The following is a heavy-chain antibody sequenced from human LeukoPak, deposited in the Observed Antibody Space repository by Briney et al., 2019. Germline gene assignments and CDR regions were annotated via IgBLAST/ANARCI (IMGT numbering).Heavy chain of an antibody. CDR1: GFTFSRYA. Sequence: GRSLRLSCAATGFTFSRYAMHWVRHAPRKRLEWVADIGDDGSNKYYAVSVKGQFTISRYNSKNTLYLQINSLRDGDMAVYYCVRDRQQLNYGMGVWGQGTTVTVSS. CDR2: IGDDGSNK. V-gene: IGHV3-33*01. J-gene: IGHJ6*02. D-gene: IGHD6-13*01. CDR3: VRDRQQLNYGMGV.